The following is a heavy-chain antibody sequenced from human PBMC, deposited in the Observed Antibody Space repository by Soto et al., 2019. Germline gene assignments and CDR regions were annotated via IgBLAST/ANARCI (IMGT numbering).Heavy chain of an antibody. Sequence: EVQLVESGGGLVQPGGSLRLSCAASGFTFSSFTMNWVRQAPGKGLEWISYITSSSGTIYYADSVKGRFTISRDNAKNSLYLQMNSLRAEDTAVYYCARGGGSSSWIFDSWGQGTRVTVSS. J-gene: IGHJ4*02. D-gene: IGHD6-13*01. V-gene: IGHV3-48*01. CDR1: GFTFSSFT. CDR2: ITSSSGTI. CDR3: ARGGGSSSWIFDS.